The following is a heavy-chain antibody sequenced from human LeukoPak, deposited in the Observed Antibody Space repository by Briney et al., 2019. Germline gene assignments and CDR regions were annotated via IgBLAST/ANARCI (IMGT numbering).Heavy chain of an antibody. J-gene: IGHJ5*02. D-gene: IGHD2-2*02. CDR2: NHYSGSI. CDR1: SGSISSGTDY. Sequence: PSETLSLTCTVSSGSISSGTDYWGWIRQPPGKGLEWIGYNHYSGSIYYNPSLKSRVTISVDTSKNQSSLKLTSVTAADTAVYYCAGGNCGSTSCYTAFWFDPWGQGTLVTVSS. V-gene: IGHV4-31*03. CDR3: AGGNCGSTSCYTAFWFDP.